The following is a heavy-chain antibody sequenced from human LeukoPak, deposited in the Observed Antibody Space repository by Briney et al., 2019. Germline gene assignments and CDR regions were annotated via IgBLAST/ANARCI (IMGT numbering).Heavy chain of an antibody. CDR3: ARDPMTTVSGPVDWFDP. D-gene: IGHD4-11*01. Sequence: SETLSLTCTVSGYSISSGYYWGWIRQPPGKGLEWIGSIYHSGSTYYNPSLKRRVTISVDTSKNQFSLKLSSVTAADTAVYYCARDPMTTVSGPVDWFDPWGQGTLVTVSS. CDR2: IYHSGST. CDR1: GYSISSGYY. V-gene: IGHV4-38-2*02. J-gene: IGHJ5*02.